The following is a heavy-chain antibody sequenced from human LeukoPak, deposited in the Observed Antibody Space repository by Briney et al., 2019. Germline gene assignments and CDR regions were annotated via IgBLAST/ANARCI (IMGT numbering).Heavy chain of an antibody. V-gene: IGHV1-69*05. D-gene: IGHD3-9*01. Sequence: SVKVSCKASGGTFSSYAISWVRQAPGQGLERMGGIIPIFGTANYAQKFQGRVTITTDESTSTAYMELSSLRSEDTAVYYCATVRIDITYWFGPWGQGTLVTVSS. CDR2: IIPIFGTA. CDR1: GGTFSSYA. J-gene: IGHJ5*02. CDR3: ATVRIDITYWFGP.